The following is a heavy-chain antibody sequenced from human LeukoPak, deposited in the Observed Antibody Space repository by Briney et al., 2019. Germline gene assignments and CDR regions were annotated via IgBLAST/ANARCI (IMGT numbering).Heavy chain of an antibody. V-gene: IGHV3-21*01. CDR2: ISSSSSYI. J-gene: IGHJ6*04. CDR3: ARDKKYYYGMDV. CDR1: GFTFSSYA. Sequence: GGSLRLSCAASGFTFSSYAMNWVRQAPGKGLEWVSSISSSSSYIYYADSVKGRFTISRDNAKNSLYLQMNSLRAEDTAVYYCARDKKYYYGMDVWGKGTTVTVSS.